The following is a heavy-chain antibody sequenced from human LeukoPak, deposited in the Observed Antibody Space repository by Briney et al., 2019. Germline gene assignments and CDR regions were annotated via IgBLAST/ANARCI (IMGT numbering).Heavy chain of an antibody. CDR3: ARRHYTSTWEENFDY. D-gene: IGHD6-13*01. Sequence: GESLKISCKGSGYSFTSYWIGWVRQMPGKGLGWRGIIYPGDSDTRYSPSFQGQVTISADKSISTAYLQWSSLKASDTAMYYCARRHYTSTWEENFDYWGQGTLVTVSS. V-gene: IGHV5-51*01. CDR1: GYSFTSYW. J-gene: IGHJ4*02. CDR2: IYPGDSDT.